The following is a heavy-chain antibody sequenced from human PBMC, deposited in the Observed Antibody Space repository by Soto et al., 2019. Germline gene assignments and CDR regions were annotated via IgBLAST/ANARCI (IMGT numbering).Heavy chain of an antibody. J-gene: IGHJ6*02. V-gene: IGHV3-30*03. CDR2: ISYDGSNK. Sequence: QVQLVESGGGVVQPGRSLRLSCAASGLTFSSYGMYWVRQAPGKGLEWVATISYDGSNKYYADSVKGRFTISRDNSRNTLYLQMNSLSAEDTAVYYCARRNQGGSPYYYYYGMDVWGQGTTVTVSS. CDR3: ARRNQGGSPYYYYYGMDV. D-gene: IGHD3-10*01. CDR1: GLTFSSYG.